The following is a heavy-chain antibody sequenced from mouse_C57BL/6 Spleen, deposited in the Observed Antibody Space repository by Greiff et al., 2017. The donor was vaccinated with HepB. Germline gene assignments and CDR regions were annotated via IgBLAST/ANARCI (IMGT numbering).Heavy chain of an antibody. CDR1: GFNIKDYY. V-gene: IGHV14-1*01. Sequence: VQLKQSGAELVRPGASVKLSCTASGFNIKDYYMHWVKQRPEQGLEWIGRIDPEDGDTEYAPKFQGKATMTADTSSNTAYLQLSSLTSEDTAVYYCTTPYGNLAWFAYWGQGTLVTVSA. D-gene: IGHD2-1*01. CDR3: TTPYGNLAWFAY. CDR2: IDPEDGDT. J-gene: IGHJ3*01.